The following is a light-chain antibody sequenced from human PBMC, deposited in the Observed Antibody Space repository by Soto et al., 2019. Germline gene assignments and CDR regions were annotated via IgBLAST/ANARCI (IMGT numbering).Light chain of an antibody. V-gene: IGLV2-14*01. J-gene: IGLJ1*01. CDR2: EVS. CDR3: SSYTSSSTLGV. CDR1: SSDVGGYNY. Sequence: QSVLTQRASVSGSPGQSITISCTGTSSDVGGYNYVSWYQQHPGKAPKLMIYEVSNRPSGVSNRFSGSKSGNTASLTISGLQAEDEAVYYCSSYTSSSTLGVFGTGTKLTVL.